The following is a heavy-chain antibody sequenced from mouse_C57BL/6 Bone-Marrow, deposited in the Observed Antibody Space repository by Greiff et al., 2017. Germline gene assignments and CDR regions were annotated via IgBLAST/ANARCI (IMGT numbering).Heavy chain of an antibody. CDR2: ISSGSSTI. V-gene: IGHV5-17*01. CDR3: AREVTTGYYFDY. Sequence: EVKLVESGGGLVKPGGSLKLSCAASGFTFSDYGMHWVRQAPEKGLEWVAYISSGSSTIYYADTVKGRFTISRDNAKNTLFLQMTSLRSEDTAMYYCAREVTTGYYFDYWGQGTTLTVSS. J-gene: IGHJ2*01. CDR1: GFTFSDYG. D-gene: IGHD2-2*01.